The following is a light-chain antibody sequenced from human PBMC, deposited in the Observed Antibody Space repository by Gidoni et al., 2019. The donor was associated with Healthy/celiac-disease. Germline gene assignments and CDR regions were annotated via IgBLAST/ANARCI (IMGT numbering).Light chain of an antibody. CDR1: SSNIGNNY. V-gene: IGLV1-51*01. CDR3: GTWDSSLSSFN. CDR2: DNN. Sequence: QSVLPQPPSVSAAPGQKVTISCSGSSSNIGNNYVSWYQQLPGTAPKLLIYDNNKRPSGIPDRFSGSKSGTSATLGITGLQTGDEADYYCGTWDSSLSSFNFGTGTKVTVL. J-gene: IGLJ1*01.